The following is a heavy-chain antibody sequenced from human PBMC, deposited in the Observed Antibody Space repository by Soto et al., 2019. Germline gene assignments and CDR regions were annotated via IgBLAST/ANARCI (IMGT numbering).Heavy chain of an antibody. CDR1: GFTFSSYG. Sequence: GGSLRLSCAASGFTFSSYGMHWVRQAPGKGLEWVAVISYDGSNKYYADSVKGRFTISRDNSKNTLYLQMNSLRAEDTAVYYCAKDSGYDWGILGNGMDVWGQGTTVTVSS. CDR2: ISYDGSNK. CDR3: AKDSGYDWGILGNGMDV. D-gene: IGHD5-12*01. J-gene: IGHJ6*02. V-gene: IGHV3-30*18.